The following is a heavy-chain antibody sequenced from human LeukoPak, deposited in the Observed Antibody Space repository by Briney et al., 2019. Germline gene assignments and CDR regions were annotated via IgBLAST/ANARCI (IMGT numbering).Heavy chain of an antibody. J-gene: IGHJ3*02. CDR3: AREGYCSGGSCYSGPDAFDI. Sequence: SGGSLRLSCAASGFTFSSYWMHWVRQAPGKGLVWVSRINSDGSSTSYADSVKGRFTISRDNAKNTLYLQMNSLRAEDTAVYYCAREGYCSGGSCYSGPDAFDIWGQGTMVTVSS. CDR2: INSDGSST. CDR1: GFTFSSYW. D-gene: IGHD2-15*01. V-gene: IGHV3-74*01.